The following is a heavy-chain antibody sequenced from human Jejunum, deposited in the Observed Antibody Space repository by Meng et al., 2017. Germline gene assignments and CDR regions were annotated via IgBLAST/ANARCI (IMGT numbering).Heavy chain of an antibody. V-gene: IGHV3-30*03. D-gene: IGHD3-10*01. CDR3: GREPSFGEHDY. J-gene: IGHJ4*02. CDR1: GFTFSSNA. Sequence: QVQLVESGGGVVQPGRSLRLSCAASGFTFSSNAMHWVRQAPGKGLEWVARISNSGGDKQYADSVKGRFTISRENSEDTLYLQMNSLRPEDTAVYYCGREPSFGEHDYWGQGTLVTVSS. CDR2: ISNSGGDK.